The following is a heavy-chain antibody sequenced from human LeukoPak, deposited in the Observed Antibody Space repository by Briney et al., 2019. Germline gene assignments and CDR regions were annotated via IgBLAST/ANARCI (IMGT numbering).Heavy chain of an antibody. CDR1: GFTFNNYG. Sequence: GGSLRLSCAASGFTFNNYGLTWVRQAPGEGLEWVSAISGSGGSTYYTDSVKGRFTVSRDNSKNTLHLQMNSLRAEDTAIYYCAKGGSSGWPVRHFDYWGQGTLVTVSS. J-gene: IGHJ4*02. V-gene: IGHV3-23*01. CDR3: AKGGSSGWPVRHFDY. CDR2: ISGSGGST. D-gene: IGHD6-19*01.